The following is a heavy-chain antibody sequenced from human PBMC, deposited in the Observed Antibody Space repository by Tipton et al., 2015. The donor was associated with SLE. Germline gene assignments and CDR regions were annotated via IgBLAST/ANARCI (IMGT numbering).Heavy chain of an antibody. Sequence: TLSLTCTVSGDSISSTTFYWGWVRQPPGKGLEWIGKIYYSGSSYYSGNTYYNPSLKSRVTISVDASKDQFSLELESVTAADTAVYYCAKGGASSQWFDPWGQGTLVTVSS. D-gene: IGHD6-6*01. CDR2: IYYSGSSYYSGNT. J-gene: IGHJ5*02. CDR3: AKGGASSQWFDP. CDR1: GDSISSTTFY. V-gene: IGHV4-39*07.